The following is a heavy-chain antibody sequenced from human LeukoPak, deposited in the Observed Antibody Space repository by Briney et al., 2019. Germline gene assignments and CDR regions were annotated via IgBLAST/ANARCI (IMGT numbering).Heavy chain of an antibody. Sequence: GSLRLSCAASGFTFSNYAVSWVRQAPGKGLEWVSFISRIGDSTYYADSVKGRFTISRDNSKNTLCLQMNNLRAEDTAVYYCAKGPPGDYSDLSRPAGWRYFDYWGQGTLVTVSS. J-gene: IGHJ4*02. D-gene: IGHD4-17*01. V-gene: IGHV3-23*01. CDR1: GFTFSNYA. CDR3: AKGPPGDYSDLSRPAGWRYFDY. CDR2: ISRIGDST.